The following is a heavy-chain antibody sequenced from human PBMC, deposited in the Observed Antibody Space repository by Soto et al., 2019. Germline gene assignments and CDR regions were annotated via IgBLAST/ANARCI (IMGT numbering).Heavy chain of an antibody. Sequence: SEPPSLTCAVSCGSIRNNYVYWGWIRQPPGKGLEWIGSIYYGGSTYYNPSLKSRVTISVDTSKNQFSLKLTSVTAADTAGFYCARPQTGSSGGCQVDPWG. V-gene: IGHV4-39*01. D-gene: IGHD2-15*01. CDR1: CGSIRNNYVY. CDR3: ARPQTGSSGGCQVDP. CDR2: IYYGGST. J-gene: IGHJ5*02.